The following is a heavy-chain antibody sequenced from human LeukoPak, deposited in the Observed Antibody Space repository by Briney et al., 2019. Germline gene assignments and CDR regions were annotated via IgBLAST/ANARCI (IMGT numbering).Heavy chain of an antibody. CDR1: GASISSYY. V-gene: IGHV4-59*01. CDR3: ARDRYGGNSGEFDY. Sequence: SETLSLTCTVFGASISSYYWSWIRQPPGKGLEWIGYIYYSGTTNYNPSLKSRVTILVGTSKNQFSLKVSSVTAADTAVYYCARDRYGGNSGEFDYWGQGTLVTVSS. CDR2: IYYSGTT. J-gene: IGHJ4*02. D-gene: IGHD4-23*01.